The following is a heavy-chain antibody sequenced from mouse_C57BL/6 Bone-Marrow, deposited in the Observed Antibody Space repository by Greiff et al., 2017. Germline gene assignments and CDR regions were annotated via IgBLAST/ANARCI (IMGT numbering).Heavy chain of an antibody. J-gene: IGHJ4*01. CDR2: IDPANGNT. CDR3: ASPQFITTVAMDY. CDR1: GFNIKNTY. V-gene: IGHV14-3*01. Sequence: EVKLVESVAELVRPGASVKLSCTASGFNIKNTYMHWVKQRPEQGLEWIGRIDPANGNTKYAPKFQGKATITADTSSNTAYLQLSSLTSEDTAIYYCASPQFITTVAMDYWGQGTSVTVSS. D-gene: IGHD1-1*01.